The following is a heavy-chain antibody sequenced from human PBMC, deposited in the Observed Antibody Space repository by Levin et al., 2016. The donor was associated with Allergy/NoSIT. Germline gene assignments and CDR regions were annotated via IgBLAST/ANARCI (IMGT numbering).Heavy chain of an antibody. CDR2: ISGSGGST. V-gene: IGHV3-23*01. D-gene: IGHD5-24*01. J-gene: IGHJ4*02. Sequence: WIRQPPGKGLEWVSAISGSGGSTYYADSVKGRFTISRDNSKNTLYLQMNSLRAEDTAVYYCAKDSRWLQPYFDYWGQGTLVTVSS. CDR3: AKDSRWLQPYFDY.